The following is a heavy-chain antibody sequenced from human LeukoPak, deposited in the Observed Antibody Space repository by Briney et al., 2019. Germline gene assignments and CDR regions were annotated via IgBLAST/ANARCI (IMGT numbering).Heavy chain of an antibody. V-gene: IGHV3-33*01. D-gene: IGHD5-24*01. J-gene: IGHJ3*02. Sequence: GRSLRLSCAASGFTFSSYGMNWVRQAPGKGLEWVAHIWFDGNKKYYTASVKGRFTISRDNSKNTLYLQMNSLRAEDTAVYYCARTTNTSTYDVFDIWGQGTMVTVSS. CDR1: GFTFSSYG. CDR2: IWFDGNKK. CDR3: ARTTNTSTYDVFDI.